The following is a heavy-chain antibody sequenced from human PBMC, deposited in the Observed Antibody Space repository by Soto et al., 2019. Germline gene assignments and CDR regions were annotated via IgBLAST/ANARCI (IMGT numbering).Heavy chain of an antibody. CDR2: IWYDGGNK. D-gene: IGHD7-27*01. CDR1: GFTFSSYG. V-gene: IGHV3-33*01. J-gene: IGHJ6*02. Sequence: QVQLVESGGGVVQPGRSLRLSCAASGFTFSSYGMHWVRQAPGKGLEWVAVIWYDGGNKYYADSVKGLFTISRDNSKNTLYLQMNRLVAEDTAVYYCGRDPDSGGMDVWGQGTTVTVSS. CDR3: GRDPDSGGMDV.